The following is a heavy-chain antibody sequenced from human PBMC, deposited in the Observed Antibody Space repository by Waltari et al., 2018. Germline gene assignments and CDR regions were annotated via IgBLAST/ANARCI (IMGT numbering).Heavy chain of an antibody. CDR3: VRHARTTSGGKHFDH. J-gene: IGHJ4*02. Sequence: QLQLQESGPGLVKASETLSLTCTVSGDSISSSSYYWGWVRQPPGKGLEWIGNMYYSGSTYYTPPLKGRVTISGDTSKSQFSLKLSSVTAADTSMYYCVRHARTTSGGKHFDHWGQGMLVTVSP. V-gene: IGHV4-39*01. CDR1: GDSISSSSYY. D-gene: IGHD2-15*01. CDR2: MYYSGST.